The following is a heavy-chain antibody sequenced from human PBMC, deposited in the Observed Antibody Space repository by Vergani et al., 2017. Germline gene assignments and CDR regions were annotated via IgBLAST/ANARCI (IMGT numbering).Heavy chain of an antibody. J-gene: IGHJ6*04. CDR1: GFTFSNLW. CDR3: AKDGDGSGWMDV. D-gene: IGHD6-19*01. Sequence: EVQLVASGGGLVQRGGSLRLSCEASGFTFSNLWMTWVRQAPGKGLEWVANIKYDGSKKNYVDSVKGRFTISRDNAKNSLYLQMNSLRAEDTALYYCAKDGDGSGWMDVWGKGTTVTVSS. CDR2: IKYDGSKK. V-gene: IGHV3-7*03.